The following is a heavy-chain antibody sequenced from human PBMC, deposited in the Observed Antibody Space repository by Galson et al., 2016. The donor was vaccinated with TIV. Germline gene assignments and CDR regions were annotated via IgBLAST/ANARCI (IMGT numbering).Heavy chain of an antibody. CDR1: GASNMSYF. Sequence: TLSLTCTVSGASNMSYFWNWIRQAPGKGLEWIGYMDDSVNSNYHPSLKSRVIMSVDTSKRPFSLRLRSVTAADTAVYYCARCWGHYNVFTGAILWGMDVWGQGTTVTVSS. V-gene: IGHV4-59*01. CDR2: MDDSVNS. D-gene: IGHD3-9*01. CDR3: ARCWGHYNVFTGAILWGMDV. J-gene: IGHJ6*02.